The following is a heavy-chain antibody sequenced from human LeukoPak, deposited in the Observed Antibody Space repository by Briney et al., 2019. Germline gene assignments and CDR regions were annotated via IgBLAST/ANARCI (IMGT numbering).Heavy chain of an antibody. J-gene: IGHJ4*02. D-gene: IGHD2-2*01. Sequence: GGSLRLSCAASGFTFSSYWMSWVRQAPGKGLEWVANIKQDGSEQYYVDSVKGRFTISRDNAKNSLYLQMNSLRAEDTAVYYCARVLVPAALGEYFDYWGQGTLVTVSS. V-gene: IGHV3-7*01. CDR2: IKQDGSEQ. CDR3: ARVLVPAALGEYFDY. CDR1: GFTFSSYW.